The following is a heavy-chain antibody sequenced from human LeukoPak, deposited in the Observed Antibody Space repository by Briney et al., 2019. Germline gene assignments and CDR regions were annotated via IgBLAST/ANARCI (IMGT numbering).Heavy chain of an antibody. CDR1: GFTFSSYS. CDR3: AKDPHGYSSGYYYGDY. J-gene: IGHJ4*02. Sequence: SGGSLRLSCAASGFTFSSYSMNWVRQAPGKGLEWVSYISSSSSTIYYADSVKGRFTISRDNAKNSLYLQMNSLRAEDTAVYYCAKDPHGYSSGYYYGDYWGQGTLVTVSS. CDR2: ISSSSSTI. D-gene: IGHD3-22*01. V-gene: IGHV3-48*01.